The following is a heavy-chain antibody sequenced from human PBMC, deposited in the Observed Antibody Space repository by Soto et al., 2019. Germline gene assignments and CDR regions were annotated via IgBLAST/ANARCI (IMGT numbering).Heavy chain of an antibody. D-gene: IGHD1-7*01. Sequence: SETLSLTCAASGGSFTSNNWWTWVRQPPGQGLEWIGEIYRTGSTNYNPSLKSRVKISLDKSENQFSLKVTSLTAADTAVYYCASRDPGTSVDYWGQGTLVTVSS. V-gene: IGHV4-4*02. J-gene: IGHJ4*02. CDR2: IYRTGST. CDR1: GGSFTSNNW. CDR3: ASRDPGTSVDY.